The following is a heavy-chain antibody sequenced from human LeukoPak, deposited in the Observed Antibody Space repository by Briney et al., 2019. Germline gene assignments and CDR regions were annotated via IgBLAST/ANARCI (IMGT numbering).Heavy chain of an antibody. CDR2: ISWNSGSI. Sequence: QPGGSLRLSCAASGFTFDDYAMHWVRQAPGKGLEWVSGISWNSGSIGYADSVKGRFTISRDNAKNSLYLQMNSLRAEDTAVYYCARGTMVRGVTCMDVWGQGTTVTVSS. V-gene: IGHV3-9*01. CDR3: ARGTMVRGVTCMDV. J-gene: IGHJ6*02. CDR1: GFTFDDYA. D-gene: IGHD3-10*01.